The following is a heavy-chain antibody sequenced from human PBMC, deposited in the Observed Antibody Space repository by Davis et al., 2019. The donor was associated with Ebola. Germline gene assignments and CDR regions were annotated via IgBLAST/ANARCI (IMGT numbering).Heavy chain of an antibody. V-gene: IGHV3-74*01. CDR2: INDNGRTI. CDR3: ARAGQYRFDY. CDR1: GFTFSSYW. Sequence: PGGSLRLSCAASGFTFSSYWVHWVRHAPGKGLMWVSRINDNGRTINYADSVKGRFTISRDNARNTLFLQMDSLRAEDTGVYYCARAGQYRFDYWGQGTLVIVSS. D-gene: IGHD3-16*02. J-gene: IGHJ4*02.